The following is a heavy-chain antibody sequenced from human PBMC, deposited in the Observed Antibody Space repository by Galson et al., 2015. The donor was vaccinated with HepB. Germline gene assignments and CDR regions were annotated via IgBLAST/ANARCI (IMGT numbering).Heavy chain of an antibody. Sequence: ETLSLTCTVSGASTSIYYWNWVRQPAGKGLEWIGRIYSSGSSYHNPSLKSRVTMSVDTSNNLFSLNLRSVTAADTAVYYCVREGAITVAGTALGAFDMWGQGTKVTVSS. J-gene: IGHJ3*02. CDR2: IYSSGSS. CDR1: GASTSIYY. CDR3: VREGAITVAGTALGAFDM. D-gene: IGHD6-19*01. V-gene: IGHV4-4*07.